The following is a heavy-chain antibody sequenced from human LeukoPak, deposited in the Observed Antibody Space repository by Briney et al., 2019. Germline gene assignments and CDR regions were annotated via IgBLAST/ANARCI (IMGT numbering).Heavy chain of an antibody. CDR2: ISGSGGST. CDR1: GFTFSSYA. J-gene: IGHJ2*01. Sequence: GGSLRFSCAASGFTFSSYAMSWVRQAPGKGLEWVSAISGSGGSTYYADSVKGRFTISRDNSKNTLYLQMNSLRAEDTAVYYCAKVKDGYLYWYFDLWGRGTLVTVSS. D-gene: IGHD5-24*01. CDR3: AKVKDGYLYWYFDL. V-gene: IGHV3-23*01.